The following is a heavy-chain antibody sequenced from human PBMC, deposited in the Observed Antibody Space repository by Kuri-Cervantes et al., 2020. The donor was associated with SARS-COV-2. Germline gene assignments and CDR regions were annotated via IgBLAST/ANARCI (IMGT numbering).Heavy chain of an antibody. D-gene: IGHD2-2*02. CDR2: IYHSGST. J-gene: IGHJ5*02. V-gene: IGHV4-4*02. CDR3: AREEYCSSTSCYKSSWFDP. Sequence: GSLRLSCAVSGGSISSSNWWSWVRQPPGKGLEWIGEIYHSGSTNYNPSLKSRVTISVDTSKNQFSLKLSSVTAADTAVYYCAREEYCSSTSCYKSSWFDPWGQGTLVTVSS. CDR1: GGSISSSNW.